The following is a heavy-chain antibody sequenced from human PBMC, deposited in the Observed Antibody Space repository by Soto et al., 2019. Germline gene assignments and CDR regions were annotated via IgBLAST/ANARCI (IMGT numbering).Heavy chain of an antibody. CDR2: ISHSGRT. Sequence: SETLSLTCTVSGASLRSGSYYWSWIRQPPGKGLEWIGYISHSGRTNYDPSLKSRLTMSVDTSQNQFSLNLTSVTAADTAVYYCARVISSRDEYFDYWGQGTVVTSPQ. J-gene: IGHJ4*02. CDR3: ARVISSRDEYFDY. CDR1: GASLRSGSYY. V-gene: IGHV4-61*01. D-gene: IGHD2-2*01.